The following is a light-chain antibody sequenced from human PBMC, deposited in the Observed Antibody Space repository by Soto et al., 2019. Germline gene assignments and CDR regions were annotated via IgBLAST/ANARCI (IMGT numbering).Light chain of an antibody. J-gene: IGLJ3*02. CDR3: SSYTSSSTLWV. Sequence: QSVLTQPASVSGSPGQSITISCTGTSSDVGHYNYVSWYQQHPGKAPKLLIFEVTNRPSGVSIRFSGSKSGNTASLTIFGLEAEDEADYYCSSYTSSSTLWVFGGGTKLTVL. V-gene: IGLV2-14*01. CDR2: EVT. CDR1: SSDVGHYNY.